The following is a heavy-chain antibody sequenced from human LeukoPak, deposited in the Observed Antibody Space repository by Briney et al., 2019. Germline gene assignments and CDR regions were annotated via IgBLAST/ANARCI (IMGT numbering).Heavy chain of an antibody. J-gene: IGHJ5*02. Sequence: ASVKVSCKASGYTFTGYYMHWVRQAPGQGLEWMGWINPNSGGTNYAQKFQGRVTMTRDTSISTAYMELSSLRSEDTAVYYCARNPIEYCSGGSCYPNWFDPWGQGTLVTVSS. CDR1: GYTFTGYY. CDR2: INPNSGGT. CDR3: ARNPIEYCSGGSCYPNWFDP. V-gene: IGHV1-2*02. D-gene: IGHD2-15*01.